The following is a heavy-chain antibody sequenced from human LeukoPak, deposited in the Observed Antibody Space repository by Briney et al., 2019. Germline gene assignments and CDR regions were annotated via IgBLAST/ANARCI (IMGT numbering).Heavy chain of an antibody. J-gene: IGHJ5*02. CDR1: GGSFSGYY. V-gene: IGHV4-34*01. D-gene: IGHD2-15*01. CDR2: INHSGST. CDR3: ARVGYCSGGSCYENWFGP. Sequence: SETLSLTCAVYGGSFSGYYWSWIRQPPGKGLEWIGEINHSGSTNYSPSLKSRVTISVDTSKNQFSLKLSSVTAADTAVYYCARVGYCSGGSCYENWFGPWGQGTLVTVSS.